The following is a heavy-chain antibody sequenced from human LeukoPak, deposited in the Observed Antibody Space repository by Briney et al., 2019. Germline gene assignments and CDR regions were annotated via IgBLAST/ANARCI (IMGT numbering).Heavy chain of an antibody. J-gene: IGHJ4*02. CDR2: IYNGGST. V-gene: IGHV4-4*07. D-gene: IGHD2/OR15-2a*01. Sequence: SETVSLTCTVSGASVSTYFWNWIRQPAGKGLEWIGRIYNGGSTNYNPSLESRVTISIDRSKNQFSLKLTSVTAADTAVYYCANSISMDFEYWGQGTLVTVSS. CDR1: GASVSTYF. CDR3: ANSISMDFEY.